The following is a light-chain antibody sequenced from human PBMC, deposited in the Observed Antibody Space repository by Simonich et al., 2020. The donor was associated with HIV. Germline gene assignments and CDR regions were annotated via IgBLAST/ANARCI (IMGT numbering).Light chain of an antibody. V-gene: IGKV2-28*01. Sequence: DIVMTQSPLSLPVTPGEPASISCRSSQSLIHSNGYNYLDWYMQKPGQSPQLLIYLGSNRASGVPDRISGRGSGTDFTLKISRVEAEDVGVHYCMQALQTPMYTFGQGTKLEIK. CDR2: LGS. CDR3: MQALQTPMYT. CDR1: QSLIHSNGYNY. J-gene: IGKJ2*01.